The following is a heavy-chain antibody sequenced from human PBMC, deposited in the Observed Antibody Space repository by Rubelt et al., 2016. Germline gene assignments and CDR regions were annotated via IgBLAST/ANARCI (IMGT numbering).Heavy chain of an antibody. Sequence: LLMSGGGLVQPGGSLRLSCAASGFTFSSYSMNWVRQAPGKGLEWVSSISSSSSYIYYADSVKGRFTISRDNAKNSLYLQMNSLRAEDTAVYYCARVNEWIQHAPPDYWGQGTLVTASS. J-gene: IGHJ4*02. D-gene: IGHD5-18*01. CDR2: ISSSSSYI. CDR3: ARVNEWIQHAPPDY. V-gene: IGHV3-21*01. CDR1: GFTFSSYS.